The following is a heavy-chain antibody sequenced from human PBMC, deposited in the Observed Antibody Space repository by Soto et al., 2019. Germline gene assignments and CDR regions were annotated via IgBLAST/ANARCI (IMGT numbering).Heavy chain of an antibody. J-gene: IGHJ4*02. D-gene: IGHD4-17*01. Sequence: PSETLSLTCTVSGGSISSGGYYWSWIRQHPGKGLEWIGYIYYSGSTYYNPSLKSRVTISVDTSKNQFSLKLSSVTAADTAVYYCARVAGRPDVKTVPLDYWGQGTLVTVSS. CDR1: GGSISSGGYY. V-gene: IGHV4-31*03. CDR2: IYYSGST. CDR3: ARVAGRPDVKTVPLDY.